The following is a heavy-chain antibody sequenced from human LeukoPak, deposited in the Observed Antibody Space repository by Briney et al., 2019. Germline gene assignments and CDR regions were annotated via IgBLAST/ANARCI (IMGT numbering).Heavy chain of an antibody. CDR3: ARSSTGYWNFDL. CDR2: INHSGST. CDR1: GGAFSGYY. V-gene: IGHV4-34*01. J-gene: IGHJ2*01. Sequence: SETLSLTCAVYGGAFSGYYWSWIRQPPGKGLEWIGEINHSGSTNYNPSLKSRVTISVDTSKNQFSLKLSSVTAADTAVYYCARSSTGYWNFDLWGRGTLVTVSA.